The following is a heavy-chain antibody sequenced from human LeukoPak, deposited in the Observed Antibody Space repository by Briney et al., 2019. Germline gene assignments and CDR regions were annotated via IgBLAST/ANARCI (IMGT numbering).Heavy chain of an antibody. D-gene: IGHD3-22*01. Sequence: SETLSLTCSVSGDSMSDKYWTWIRQPPGKGLEWIGNVHHSGSTNYNPSLKRRVTASLDTSKSQFSLKLTSVTDADTAMYYCVRGNFYPDGRGYQADFGDWGQGTLVTVS. CDR2: VHHSGST. CDR3: VRGNFYPDGRGYQADFGD. V-gene: IGHV4-59*01. J-gene: IGHJ4*02. CDR1: GDSMSDKY.